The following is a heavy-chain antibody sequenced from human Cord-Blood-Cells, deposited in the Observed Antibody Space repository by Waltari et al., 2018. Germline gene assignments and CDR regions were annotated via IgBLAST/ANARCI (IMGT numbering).Heavy chain of an antibody. CDR2: SNPNRGGT. V-gene: IGHV1-2*02. CDR3: ARDFQYYGGNYYYGMDV. Sequence: QVQLVQSGAEVKKPGASVKVSCKASGYTFTGYYMHWVRQAPGQGLEWMGWSNPNRGGTNYAQKFQGRVTMTRDTSISTAYMELSRLRSDDTAVYYCARDFQYYGGNYYYGMDVWGQGTTVTVSS. CDR1: GYTFTGYY. D-gene: IGHD4-17*01. J-gene: IGHJ6*02.